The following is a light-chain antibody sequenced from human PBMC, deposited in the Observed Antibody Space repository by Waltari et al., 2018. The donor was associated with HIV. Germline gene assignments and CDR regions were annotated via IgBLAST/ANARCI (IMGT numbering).Light chain of an antibody. Sequence: DIQLTQSPSSLSASVGDRVTITCRASQDISTYLVWYQQKPGKVPELLIYAASTFRSGVPARFSGSGSGTDFTLTISSLQPEDVATYYCQRYNKAPWTFGQGTKVEVK. J-gene: IGKJ1*01. CDR2: AAS. CDR3: QRYNKAPWT. V-gene: IGKV1-27*01. CDR1: QDISTY.